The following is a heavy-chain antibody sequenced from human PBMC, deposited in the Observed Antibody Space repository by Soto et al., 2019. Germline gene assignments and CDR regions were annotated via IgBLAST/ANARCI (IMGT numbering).Heavy chain of an antibody. CDR2: IIPIFGTA. CDR1: GGTFSSYA. J-gene: IGHJ6*02. Sequence: QVQLVQSGAEVKKPGSSVKVSCKASGGTFSSYAISWVRQAPGQGLEWMGGIIPIFGTANYAQKFQGRVTITADESMSTAYMELSSLRSEDTAVYYCARRSDRYYYDSSGYSLGYYYGMDVWGQGTTVTVSS. CDR3: ARRSDRYYYDSSGYSLGYYYGMDV. V-gene: IGHV1-69*01. D-gene: IGHD3-22*01.